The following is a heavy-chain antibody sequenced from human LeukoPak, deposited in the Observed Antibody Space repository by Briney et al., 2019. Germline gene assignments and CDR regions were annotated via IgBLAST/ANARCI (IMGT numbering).Heavy chain of an antibody. D-gene: IGHD3-10*01. V-gene: IGHV3-48*04. CDR2: ISSSSSTI. CDR3: ASFGRDYYYYYYMDV. Sequence: GGSLRLSCAASGFTFSSYSMNWVRQAPGKGLEWVSYISSSSSTIYYADSVKGRFTISRDNAKNSLYLQMNSLRAEDTAVYYCASFGRDYYYYYYMDVWGKGTTVTVSS. J-gene: IGHJ6*03. CDR1: GFTFSSYS.